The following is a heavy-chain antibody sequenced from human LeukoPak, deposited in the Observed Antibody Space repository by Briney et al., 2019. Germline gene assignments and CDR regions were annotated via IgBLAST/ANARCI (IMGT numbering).Heavy chain of an antibody. Sequence: PSETLSLTCTVSGYSISSGFYWGWIRPTPGKGLEWIASMFHSGSTYYNPSLKTRVAISVDTSKNQFSLKLTSVTAADTAIYYCARDSGTYHTLNSWGQGTLVTVSS. V-gene: IGHV4-38-2*02. CDR2: MFHSGST. J-gene: IGHJ5*02. CDR3: ARDSGTYHTLNS. CDR1: GYSISSGFY. D-gene: IGHD1-26*01.